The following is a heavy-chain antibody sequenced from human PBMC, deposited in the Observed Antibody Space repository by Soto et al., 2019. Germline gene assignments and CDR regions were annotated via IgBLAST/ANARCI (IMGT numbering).Heavy chain of an antibody. CDR3: AGNIAAAGRRYYGMDV. CDR1: GGSISSYY. Sequence: QVQLQESGPGLVKPSETLSLTCTVSGGSISSYYWRWIRQPAGKGLEWIGRISTTETTNYNPSLRSRVSMSLDTSKSQVSLKLSSVTAADAAVYYCAGNIAAAGRRYYGMDVWGQGTTVTVPS. CDR2: ISTTETT. D-gene: IGHD6-13*01. J-gene: IGHJ6*02. V-gene: IGHV4-4*07.